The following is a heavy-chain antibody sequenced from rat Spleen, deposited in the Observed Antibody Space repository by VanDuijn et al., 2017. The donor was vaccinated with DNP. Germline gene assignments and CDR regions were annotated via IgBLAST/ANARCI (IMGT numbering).Heavy chain of an antibody. Sequence: EVQLVESGGGLVQPGRSLILSCTASGFTFSDHNMAWVRQAPKKGLEWVATISYDGSSTYYRDSVKGRFIISRNNAKSTLYLQMDSLRSDDTAPYYGAGRPPPNRGPFDYWGQVIMFTVSS. CDR1: GFTFSDHN. V-gene: IGHV5-7*01. CDR3: AGRPPPNRGPFDY. CDR2: ISYDGSST. D-gene: IGHD1-4*01. J-gene: IGHJ2*01.